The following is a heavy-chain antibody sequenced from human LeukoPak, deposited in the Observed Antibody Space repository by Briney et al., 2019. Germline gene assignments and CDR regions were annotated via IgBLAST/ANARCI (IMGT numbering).Heavy chain of an antibody. CDR1: GYTFTGYY. CDR2: INPNSGGT. CDR3: ARVARGYYYGSGTYYNFDF. D-gene: IGHD3-10*01. V-gene: IGHV1-2*02. J-gene: IGHJ4*02. Sequence: GATVKVSCKASGYTFTGYYMHWVRQAPGQGLEWMGWINPNSGGTNYAQKFQGRVTMTRDTSISTAYMELSRLRSDDTAVYYCARVARGYYYGSGTYYNFDFWGQGTLVTVSS.